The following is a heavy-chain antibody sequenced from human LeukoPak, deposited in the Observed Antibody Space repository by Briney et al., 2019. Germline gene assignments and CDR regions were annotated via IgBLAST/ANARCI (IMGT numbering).Heavy chain of an antibody. Sequence: PGGSLRLSCATSGFNFSNYNMNWVRQAPGKGLEWVSGISGSGSSTHYADSVKGRFTISRDNSKSMLYLQMNSLRVEDTAVYYCASDYYGSGTSFFDYWGQGTLVTVSS. CDR3: ASDYYGSGTSFFDY. CDR1: GFNFSNYN. D-gene: IGHD3-10*01. CDR2: ISGSGSST. J-gene: IGHJ4*02. V-gene: IGHV3-23*01.